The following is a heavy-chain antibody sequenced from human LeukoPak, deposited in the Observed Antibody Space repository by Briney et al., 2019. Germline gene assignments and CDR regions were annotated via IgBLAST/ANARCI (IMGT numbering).Heavy chain of an antibody. CDR1: GGTFSSYA. CDR2: IIPIFGTA. D-gene: IGHD3-22*01. J-gene: IGHJ4*02. Sequence: SVKVSCKASGGTFSSYAISWVRQAPGQGLEWMGRIIPIFGTANYAQKFQGRVTITADESTSTAYMELSSLRSEDTAVYYCATVPDSSGHFDYWGQGTLVTVSS. CDR3: ATVPDSSGHFDY. V-gene: IGHV1-69*13.